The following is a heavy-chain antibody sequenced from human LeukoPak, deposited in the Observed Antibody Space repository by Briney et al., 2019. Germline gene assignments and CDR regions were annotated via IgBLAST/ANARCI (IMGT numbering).Heavy chain of an antibody. J-gene: IGHJ2*01. D-gene: IGHD1-7*01. CDR2: IYHSGTT. CDR3: ARNSGWYFDL. V-gene: IGHV4-59*02. Sequence: MSSETLSLTCTVSGGSVTSYYWNWIRQPPGKGLEWIGYIYHSGTTNYNPSLKSRVTISVDTSKNQFSLKLSSVTAADTAVYYCARNSGWYFDLWGRGILVTVSS. CDR1: GGSVTSYY.